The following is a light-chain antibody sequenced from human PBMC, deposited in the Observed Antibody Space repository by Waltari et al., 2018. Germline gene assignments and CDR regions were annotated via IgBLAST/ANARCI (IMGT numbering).Light chain of an antibody. Sequence: QSVLTQAPSMSGAPGQRVTLSRTGSGSNIGAGFDVHWYQQLPRAAPKLLIYGSTSRPLGVPDRFFGSTSGTSASLVIIGLQPEDEAVYYCQSYDTSLSVVFGGGTKLTVL. CDR1: GSNIGAGFD. CDR2: GST. V-gene: IGLV1-40*01. CDR3: QSYDTSLSVV. J-gene: IGLJ3*02.